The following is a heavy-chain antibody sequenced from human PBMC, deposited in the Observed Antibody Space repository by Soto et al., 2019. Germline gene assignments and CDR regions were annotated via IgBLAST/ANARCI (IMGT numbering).Heavy chain of an antibody. CDR3: ATMLNGGYYRPEGDYYYYGMDV. CDR1: GGSISGYY. D-gene: IGHD3-22*01. Sequence: SETLSLTCTVSGGSISGYYWSWIRQPAGKGLEWIGRMDTSGRTNYNPSLKSRVTMSAETSKNQFSLKLRSVTAADTAVYYCATMLNGGYYRPEGDYYYYGMDVWGQGTTVTVSS. J-gene: IGHJ6*02. CDR2: MDTSGRT. V-gene: IGHV4-4*07.